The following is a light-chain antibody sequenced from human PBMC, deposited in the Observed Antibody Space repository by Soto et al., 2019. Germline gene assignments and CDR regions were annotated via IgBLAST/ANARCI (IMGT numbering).Light chain of an antibody. CDR3: CSYACGAKD. V-gene: IGLV2-23*01. CDR1: SSDVGSYKF. Sequence: QSALAQPASVSGSPGQSITISCTGASSDVGSYKFVSWYQQYPGKAPKLMIYEGSKRPSGVSDRFSGSKSGNTASLTISGLQAEDEADYVWCSYACGAKDFGAATQVTVL. J-gene: IGLJ1*01. CDR2: EGS.